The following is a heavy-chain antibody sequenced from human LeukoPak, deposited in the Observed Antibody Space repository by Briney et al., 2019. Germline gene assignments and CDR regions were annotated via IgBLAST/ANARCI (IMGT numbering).Heavy chain of an antibody. D-gene: IGHD5-18*01. CDR1: GGSISSYY. J-gene: IGHJ6*03. Sequence: SETLSLTCTVSGGSISSYYWSWIRQPSGKGLEWIGYIYYSGSTNYNPSLKSRVTISVDTSKNQFSLKLSSVTAADTAVYYCARANSITGYSYGYGYYYYMDVWGKGTTVTVSS. V-gene: IGHV4-59*01. CDR2: IYYSGST. CDR3: ARANSITGYSYGYGYYYYMDV.